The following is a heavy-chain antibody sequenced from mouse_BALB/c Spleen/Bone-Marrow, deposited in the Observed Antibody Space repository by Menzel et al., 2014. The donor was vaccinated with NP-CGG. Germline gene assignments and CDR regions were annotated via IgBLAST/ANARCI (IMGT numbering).Heavy chain of an antibody. D-gene: IGHD4-1*01. V-gene: IGHV1-7*01. CDR3: ATGYYFNY. CDR2: INPSTGYT. CDR1: GYTFTSYW. Sequence: QVQLKESGAELAKPGASVKMSCKASGYTFTSYWMHWVKRRPGQGLEWIGYINPSTGYTEYNQKFKDKATLTADKSSSTAYMQLSSLTSEDSAVYYCATGYYFNYWGQGTTLTVSS. J-gene: IGHJ2*01.